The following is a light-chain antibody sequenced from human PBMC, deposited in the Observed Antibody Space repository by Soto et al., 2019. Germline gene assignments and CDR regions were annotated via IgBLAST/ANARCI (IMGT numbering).Light chain of an antibody. CDR2: GAS. Sequence: EKVMTQSPATLSMSPGERATLSCRASQSVSNFLAWYQQKPGQAPRLLIYGASTRATGVPARFSGSGSGTEFTLTISSLQSEDFAVYYCQQYSNWPSWTLGQGTKVEVK. CDR3: QQYSNWPSWT. J-gene: IGKJ1*01. V-gene: IGKV3-15*01. CDR1: QSVSNF.